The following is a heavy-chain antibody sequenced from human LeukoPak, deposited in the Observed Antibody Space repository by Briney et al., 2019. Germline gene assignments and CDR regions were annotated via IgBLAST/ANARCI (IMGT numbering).Heavy chain of an antibody. D-gene: IGHD3-22*01. CDR2: ISSSSSYI. Sequence: GGSLRLSCAASGFTFSSYSMNWVRQAPGKGLEWVSCISSSSSYIYYADSVKGRFTISRDNAKNSLYLQMNSLRAEDTAVYYCVKIPYYYDSSGYSTHLDYWGQGTLVTVPS. CDR3: VKIPYYYDSSGYSTHLDY. J-gene: IGHJ4*02. V-gene: IGHV3-21*01. CDR1: GFTFSSYS.